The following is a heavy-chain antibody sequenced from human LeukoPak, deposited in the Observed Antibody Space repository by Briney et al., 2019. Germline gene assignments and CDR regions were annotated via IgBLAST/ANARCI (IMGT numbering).Heavy chain of an antibody. J-gene: IGHJ4*02. Sequence: PGGYLRLSCSASGFTFSSYAMHWVRQAPGKGLEYVSAISSNGGSTYYADSVKGRFTISRDNSKNTLYLQMSSLRAEDTAVYYCVKDLWTTVTQFDYWGQGTLVTVSS. CDR1: GFTFSSYA. CDR2: ISSNGGST. D-gene: IGHD4-17*01. CDR3: VKDLWTTVTQFDY. V-gene: IGHV3-64D*06.